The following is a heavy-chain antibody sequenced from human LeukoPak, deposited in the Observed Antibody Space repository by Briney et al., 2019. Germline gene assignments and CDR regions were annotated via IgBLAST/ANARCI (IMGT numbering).Heavy chain of an antibody. D-gene: IGHD3-10*01. Sequence: GGSLRLSCAASGFTFSSYAMHWVRQAPGKGLEWVAVISYDGSNKYYADSVKGRFTISRDNSKNALYLQMNSLRAEDTAVYYCAKGMVRGVKGAFDIWGQGTMVTVSS. CDR1: GFTFSSYA. J-gene: IGHJ3*02. CDR3: AKGMVRGVKGAFDI. V-gene: IGHV3-30-3*01. CDR2: ISYDGSNK.